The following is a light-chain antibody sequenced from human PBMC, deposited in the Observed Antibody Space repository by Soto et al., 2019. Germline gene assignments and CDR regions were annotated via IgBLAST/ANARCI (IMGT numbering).Light chain of an antibody. CDR2: LEGTGDY. V-gene: IGLV4-60*03. CDR3: ETWDSKSGV. Sequence: QLVLTQSSSASASLRSSVKLTCTLSSGHSSYTIAWHQQQPGKAPRYLMKLEGTGDYNKGSGVPDRFSASSSGADRYLSISNLQSEDEADYYCETWDSKSGVFGGGTKVTVL. J-gene: IGLJ3*02. CDR1: SGHSSYT.